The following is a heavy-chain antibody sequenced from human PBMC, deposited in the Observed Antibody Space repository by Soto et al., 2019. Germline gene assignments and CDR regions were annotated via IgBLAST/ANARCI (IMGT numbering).Heavy chain of an antibody. D-gene: IGHD3-3*01. J-gene: IGHJ4*02. V-gene: IGHV4-31*03. Sequence: SETLSLTCTVSGGSISSGGYYWSWIRQHPGKGLEWIGYIYYSGSTYYNPSLKSRVTISVDTSKNQFSLKLSSVTAADTAVYYCARGQRSPGLRLYYDFWSGYFVDYWSQGTLVTVSS. CDR1: GGSISSGGYY. CDR3: ARGQRSPGLRLYYDFWSGYFVDY. CDR2: IYYSGST.